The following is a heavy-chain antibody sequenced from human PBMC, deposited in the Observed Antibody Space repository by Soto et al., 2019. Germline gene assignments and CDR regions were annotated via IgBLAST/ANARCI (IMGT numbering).Heavy chain of an antibody. CDR2: VYYTGST. V-gene: IGHV4-59*01. CDR3: ARSVAVPGAHIDY. J-gene: IGHJ4*02. Sequence: TRSITFSASRGSISGSYWSWIRQSPGKGLEWLGYVYYTGSTNYSPSLRSRVSISVDTSKNELSLRMSSVTAADTAVYFCARSVAVPGAHIDYWGQGTQVTVSS. CDR1: RGSISGSY. D-gene: IGHD6-19*01.